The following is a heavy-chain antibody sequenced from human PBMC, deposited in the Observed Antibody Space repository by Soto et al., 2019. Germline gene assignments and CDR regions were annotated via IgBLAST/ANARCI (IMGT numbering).Heavy chain of an antibody. CDR2: IYDSGST. J-gene: IGHJ4*02. Sequence: PSETLSLTCTVSGGSISSFYWSWIRQPPGKGLEWIGYIYDSGSTNYNPSLKSRVTISVDTSKNQFSLKLTSVTAADTAVYYCAAPPRYWGQGTLVTVSS. CDR1: GGSISSFY. CDR3: AAPPRY. V-gene: IGHV4-59*01. D-gene: IGHD6-6*01.